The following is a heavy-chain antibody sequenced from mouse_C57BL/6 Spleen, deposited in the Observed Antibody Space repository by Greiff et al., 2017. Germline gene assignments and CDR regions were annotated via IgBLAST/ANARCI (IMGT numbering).Heavy chain of an antibody. CDR2: ISSGSSTI. Sequence: EVTLVESGGGLVKPGGSLKLSCAASGFTFSDYGMHWVRPAPEKGLEWVAYISSGSSTIYYADTVKGRFTISRDNAKNTLFLQMTSLRSEDTAMYYCARPGQLRLYAMDYGGQGTSGTVSS. CDR1: GFTFSDYG. D-gene: IGHD3-2*02. CDR3: ARPGQLRLYAMDY. V-gene: IGHV5-17*01. J-gene: IGHJ4*01.